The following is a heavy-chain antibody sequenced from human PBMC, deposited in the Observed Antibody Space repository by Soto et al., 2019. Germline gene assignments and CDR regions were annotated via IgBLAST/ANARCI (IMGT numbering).Heavy chain of an antibody. D-gene: IGHD2-15*01. V-gene: IGHV3-48*03. CDR1: GFTFSSYE. CDR2: ISGSGGTI. CDR3: ARSGGVYCSSSSCFSPWLDP. J-gene: IGHJ5*02. Sequence: GGSLRLSCEASGFTFSSYEMHWVRQAPGKGLEWITYISGSGGTIYHADSVKGRFTISRDNAKNSLFLQMNSLRAEDTAVYYCARSGGVYCSSSSCFSPWLDPWGQGTLVTVSS.